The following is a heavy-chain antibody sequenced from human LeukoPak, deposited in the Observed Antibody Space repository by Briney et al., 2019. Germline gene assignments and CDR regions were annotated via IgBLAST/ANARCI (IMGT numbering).Heavy chain of an antibody. V-gene: IGHV3-23*01. CDR2: VFGSGDSA. J-gene: IGHJ4*02. Sequence: GGSLRLSCVASGFAFNSYAMYWVRQAPGKGLEWVSGVFGSGDSAHYADSVKGRFTISRDNSKNTVYLDMNSLRDEDTAIYYCGKTTAGYSSGQKPAWPVDYWGPGTLVTVSS. CDR1: GFAFNSYA. CDR3: GKTTAGYSSGQKPAWPVDY. D-gene: IGHD2-15*01.